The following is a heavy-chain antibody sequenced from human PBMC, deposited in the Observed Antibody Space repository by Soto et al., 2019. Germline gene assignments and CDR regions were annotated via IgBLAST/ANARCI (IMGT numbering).Heavy chain of an antibody. J-gene: IGHJ5*02. CDR2: IYYSGST. CDR3: ACDSSSSGSINWFDP. V-gene: IGHV4-39*01. Sequence: SETLSLTCTVSGGSISSSSYYWGWIRQPPGKGLEWIGSIYYSGSTYYNPSLKSRVTISVDTSKNQFSLKLSSVTATDTAVYYCACDSSSSGSINWFDPWGQGTLVTVSS. CDR1: GGSISSSSYY. D-gene: IGHD6-6*01.